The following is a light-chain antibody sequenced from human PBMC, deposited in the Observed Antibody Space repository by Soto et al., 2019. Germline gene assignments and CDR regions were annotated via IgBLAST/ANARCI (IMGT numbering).Light chain of an antibody. CDR3: SSYTSSTTYV. CDR2: EVS. V-gene: IGLV2-14*01. J-gene: IGLJ1*01. Sequence: QSVLTQPASVSGSPGQSITISCTGTSSDVGGYNYVSWYQQHPGKAPKLIIYEVSNRPSGASNRFSGSKSGNTASLTISGLQAEDEADYYCSSYTSSTTYVFATGTKVTVL. CDR1: SSDVGGYNY.